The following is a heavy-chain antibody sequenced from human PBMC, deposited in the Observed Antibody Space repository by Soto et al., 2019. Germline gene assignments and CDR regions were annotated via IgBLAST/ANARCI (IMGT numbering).Heavy chain of an antibody. CDR1: GGSISSSSYY. J-gene: IGHJ4*02. CDR2: IYYSGST. CDR3: TTAQSLATINYFDY. Sequence: PSETLSLTCTVSGGSISSSSYYWGWIRQPPGKGLEWIGSIYYSGSTYYNPSLKSRVTISVDTSKNQFSLKLSSVTAADTAVYYCTTAQSLATINYFDYWGQGTLVTVSS. V-gene: IGHV4-39*01. D-gene: IGHD5-12*01.